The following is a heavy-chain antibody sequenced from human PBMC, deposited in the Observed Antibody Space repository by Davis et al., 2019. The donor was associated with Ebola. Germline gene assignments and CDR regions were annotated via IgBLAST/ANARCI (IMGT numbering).Heavy chain of an antibody. V-gene: IGHV3-23*01. J-gene: IGHJ4*02. CDR1: GFTFSNYA. D-gene: IGHD1-26*01. Sequence: PGGSLRLSCAASGFTFSNYAMSWVRQAPGKGLEWVSALIGSGDSTYYADSVKGRFTISRDNSKNTLYLQMSSLSAEDTAVYYCARHTTHWGQGTLVTVSS. CDR2: LIGSGDST. CDR3: ARHTTH.